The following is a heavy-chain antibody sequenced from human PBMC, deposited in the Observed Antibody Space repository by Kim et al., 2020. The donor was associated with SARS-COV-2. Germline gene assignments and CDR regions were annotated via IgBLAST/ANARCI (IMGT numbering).Heavy chain of an antibody. D-gene: IGHD6-13*01. CDR3: ARGKGDSWTGYYYYYGMDV. J-gene: IGHJ6*02. V-gene: IGHV1-18*01. Sequence: ASVKVSCKASGYTFTSYGISWVRQAPGQGLEWMGWISAYNGNTNYAQKLQGRVTMTTDTSTSTAYMELRSLRSDDTAVYYCARGKGDSWTGYYYYYGMDVWGQGTTVTVSS. CDR2: ISAYNGNT. CDR1: GYTFTSYG.